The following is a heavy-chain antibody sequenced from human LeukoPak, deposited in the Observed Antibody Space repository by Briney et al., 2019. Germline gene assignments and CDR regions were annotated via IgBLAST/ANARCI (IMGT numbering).Heavy chain of an antibody. J-gene: IGHJ6*03. D-gene: IGHD3-10*01. CDR3: ARDGRLQWFGGPTLKDGYSYMDV. Sequence: PGGSLRLSCAASGFTFSSYNMNWVRQAPGKGLEWVSSISTSSSYIYYTDSVKGRFTISRDNAKNSLYLQMNSLRAEDTAVYYCARDGRLQWFGGPTLKDGYSYMDVWGKGTTVAVSS. CDR1: GFTFSSYN. V-gene: IGHV3-21*01. CDR2: ISTSSSYI.